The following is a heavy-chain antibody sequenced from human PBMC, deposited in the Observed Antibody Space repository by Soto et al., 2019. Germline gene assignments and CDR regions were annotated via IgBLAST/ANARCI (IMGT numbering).Heavy chain of an antibody. CDR2: IYYTGST. J-gene: IGHJ5*02. CDR1: GGSISSYY. Sequence: SETLSLTCTVSGGSISSYYWSWIRQPPGKGLEWIGYIYYTGSTNYNPSLKSRVTISVDTSKNQFSLKLSSVTATDTAVYYCATSNWFDPWGQGTLVTVSS. CDR3: ATSNWFDP. V-gene: IGHV4-59*12.